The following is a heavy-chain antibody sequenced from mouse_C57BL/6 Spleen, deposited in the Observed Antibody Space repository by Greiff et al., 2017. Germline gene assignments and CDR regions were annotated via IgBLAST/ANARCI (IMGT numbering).Heavy chain of an antibody. CDR3: ASYSPFYWYFDV. J-gene: IGHJ1*03. CDR1: GFTFTDYY. V-gene: IGHV7-3*01. Sequence: VQLQQSGGGLVQPGGSLSLSCSASGFTFTDYYMSWVRQPPGKALEWLGFIRNKANGYTTEYSASVKGRFTISRDNSQSILYLQMNALRAADRATYYCASYSPFYWYFDVWGTGTTVTVSS. CDR2: IRNKANGYTT.